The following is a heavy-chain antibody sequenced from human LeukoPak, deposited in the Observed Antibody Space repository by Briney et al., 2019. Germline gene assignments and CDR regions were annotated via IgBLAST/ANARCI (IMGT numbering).Heavy chain of an antibody. D-gene: IGHD3-22*01. CDR3: ARELGFPVAFYDSSGFLDY. Sequence: GGSLRLSCAASGFTFSSYSMNWVRQAPGKGLEWVSYISSSSSTIYYADSVKGRFTISRDNAKNSLYLQMNSLRAEDTAVYYCARELGFPVAFYDSSGFLDYWGQGTLVTVSS. V-gene: IGHV3-48*04. CDR1: GFTFSSYS. J-gene: IGHJ4*02. CDR2: ISSSSSTI.